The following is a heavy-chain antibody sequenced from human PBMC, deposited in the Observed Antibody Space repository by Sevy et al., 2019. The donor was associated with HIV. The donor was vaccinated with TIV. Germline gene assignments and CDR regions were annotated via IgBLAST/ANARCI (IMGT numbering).Heavy chain of an antibody. J-gene: IGHJ5*02. D-gene: IGHD1-1*01. Sequence: GESLKISCQGSGYNFASYWIAWVRQMPGKGLEWMCIIFPGDSETSYSSSFQGQVTISADKSMQTAYLQWSSLKTSDTAIYYCARKDMEENWFDPWGQGTLVTVSS. CDR1: GYNFASYW. CDR2: IFPGDSET. V-gene: IGHV5-51*01. CDR3: ARKDMEENWFDP.